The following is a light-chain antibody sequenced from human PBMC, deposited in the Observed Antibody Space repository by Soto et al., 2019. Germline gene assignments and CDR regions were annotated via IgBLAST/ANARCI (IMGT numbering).Light chain of an antibody. Sequence: EIVLTQSPGTLSLSPGERATLSCRASQSVRSNFLAWYQQKPGQAPRLLISGASNRATGIPARFSGSGSGTDFTLTINSLEPEDFAVYYCQQRSNWPSITFGQGTRLEIK. CDR3: QQRSNWPSIT. J-gene: IGKJ5*01. V-gene: IGKV3-11*01. CDR1: QSVRSNF. CDR2: GAS.